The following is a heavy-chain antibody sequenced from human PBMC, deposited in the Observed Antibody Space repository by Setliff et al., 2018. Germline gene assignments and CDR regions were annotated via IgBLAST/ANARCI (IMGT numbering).Heavy chain of an antibody. CDR1: GYSISSSYY. J-gene: IGHJ5*02. Sequence: PSETLSLTCAVSGYSISSSYYWGWIRQPPGKGLEWIGSFYHGGSTYYNPSLKSRVTISGDTSKNQFSLKLSSVTAADTAVYYCARGAVAGKVSWFDPWGQGNLVTVSS. CDR2: FYHGGST. D-gene: IGHD6-13*01. CDR3: ARGAVAGKVSWFDP. V-gene: IGHV4-38-2*01.